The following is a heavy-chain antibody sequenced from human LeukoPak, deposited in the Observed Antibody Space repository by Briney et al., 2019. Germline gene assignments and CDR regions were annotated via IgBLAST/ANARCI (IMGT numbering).Heavy chain of an antibody. CDR1: AYSISSGYY. CDR3: ARVSGYDWESFYDY. V-gene: IGHV4-38-2*02. J-gene: IGHJ4*02. D-gene: IGHD5-12*01. CDR2: IYHSGGT. Sequence: NPSETLSLTCTVSAYSISSGYYWGWIRQPPGKGLEWIGSIYHSGGTYYNPSLKSRVTISVDTSKNQFSLKLSSVTAADTAMYYCARVSGYDWESFYDYWGQGSLVTVSS.